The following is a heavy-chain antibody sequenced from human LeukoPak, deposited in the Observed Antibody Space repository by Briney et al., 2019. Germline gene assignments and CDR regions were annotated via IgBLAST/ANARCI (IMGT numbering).Heavy chain of an antibody. Sequence: VASVKVSCEASGYTFINYDINWVRQATGQGLEWMGWMNPNSGNTGYAQKFRGRVAITGNTSIKTAYMELSGLSSEDTAIYYCARINKSGMNNWFDPWGQGTLVTVSS. CDR2: MNPNSGNT. J-gene: IGHJ5*02. CDR3: ARINKSGMNNWFDP. D-gene: IGHD6-13*01. V-gene: IGHV1-8*03. CDR1: GYTFINYD.